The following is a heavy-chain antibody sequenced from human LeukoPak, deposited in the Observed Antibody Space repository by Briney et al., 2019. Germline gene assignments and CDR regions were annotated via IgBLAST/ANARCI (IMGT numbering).Heavy chain of an antibody. CDR1: GFTFSSYG. CDR2: TWYDGTNK. J-gene: IGHJ4*02. Sequence: PGRSLRLSCAASGFTFSSYGMHWVPQAPGKGPEWVAVTWYDGTNKYYADSVKGRFTISRDNSKNTLYLQMNSLRAGDTAVYYCARDRGASVVTGGYFDYWGQGSLVTVSS. CDR3: ARDRGASVVTGGYFDY. V-gene: IGHV3-33*01. D-gene: IGHD4-23*01.